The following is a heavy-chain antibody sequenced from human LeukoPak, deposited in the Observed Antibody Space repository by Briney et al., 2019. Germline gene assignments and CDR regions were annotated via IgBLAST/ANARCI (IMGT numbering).Heavy chain of an antibody. Sequence: ASVKVSCKASGYTFTGYYMHWVRQAPGQGLEWMGWINPNSGGTNYAQKFQGRVTMTRDTPISTAYMELSRLRSDDTAVYYCAREASMVATFAFDYWGQGTLVTVSS. CDR3: AREASMVATFAFDY. V-gene: IGHV1-2*02. J-gene: IGHJ4*02. CDR2: INPNSGGT. CDR1: GYTFTGYY. D-gene: IGHD5-12*01.